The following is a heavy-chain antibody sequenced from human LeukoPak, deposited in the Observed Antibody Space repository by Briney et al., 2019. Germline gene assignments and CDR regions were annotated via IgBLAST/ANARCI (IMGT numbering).Heavy chain of an antibody. CDR2: INPNSGGT. Sequence: GASVKVSCTASGYTFTGYYIHWVRQAPGQGLEWIGWINPNSGGTNYAQKFQGRVTMTRDTSISTAYMELSRLRSDDKGVYYCERDQGDYWGQGTLVTVSS. CDR3: ERDQGDY. J-gene: IGHJ4*02. V-gene: IGHV1-2*02. CDR1: GYTFTGYY.